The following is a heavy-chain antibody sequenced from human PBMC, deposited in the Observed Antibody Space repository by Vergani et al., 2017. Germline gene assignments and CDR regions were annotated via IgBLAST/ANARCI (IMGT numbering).Heavy chain of an antibody. V-gene: IGHV3-30*02. CDR3: ANEGSANRIRGWLDH. CDR1: GFSVSNSG. Sequence: QVQLVESGGGVVQHGGSLRLSCVASGFSVSNSGMHWVRQTPGKGLEWVAFIQYDGSDIFYADFVEGRFTISRDNSKNSLYLQMRSLRFDDTAVYYCANEGSANRIRGWLDHWGQGDLVTVSS. J-gene: IGHJ4*02. CDR2: IQYDGSDI. D-gene: IGHD3-10*01.